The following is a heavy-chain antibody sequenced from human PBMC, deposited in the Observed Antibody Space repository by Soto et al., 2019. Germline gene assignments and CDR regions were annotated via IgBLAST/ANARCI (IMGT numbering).Heavy chain of an antibody. CDR3: ARVPDDYGDYGYY. CDR2: LIPIFVTP. J-gene: IGHJ4*02. D-gene: IGHD4-17*01. V-gene: IGHV1-69*06. Sequence: QVQLVQSGAEVKKPGSSVKVSCKASGGTLSNYAISWVRQAPGQGLEWMGGLIPIFVTPNYAQKFQGRVAIIEDKSTSTAYMELSSLRSDDTAVYYCARVPDDYGDYGYYWGQGTLVTVSS. CDR1: GGTLSNYA.